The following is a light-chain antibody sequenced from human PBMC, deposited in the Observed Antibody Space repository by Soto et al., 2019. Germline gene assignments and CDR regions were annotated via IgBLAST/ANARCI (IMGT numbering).Light chain of an antibody. Sequence: DIQMTQSPSTLSASVGDRVTITCRASQSISSWLAWYQQKPGKAPKLLIYKASSLESEVPSRFSGSGSGTDFTLTISSLQPDDFATYYCQQYNSYWTFGQGTNVDI. CDR3: QQYNSYWT. CDR1: QSISSW. J-gene: IGKJ1*01. V-gene: IGKV1-5*03. CDR2: KAS.